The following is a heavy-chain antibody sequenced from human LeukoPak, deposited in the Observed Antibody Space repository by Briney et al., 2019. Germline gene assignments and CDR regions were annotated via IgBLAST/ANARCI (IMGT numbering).Heavy chain of an antibody. Sequence: PSETLSLTCAVYGGSFSGYYWSWIRQPPGKGLEWIRYIYYSGSTYYNPSLKSRVTISVDTSKNQFSLKLSSVTAADTAVYYCARGLPGYFDWLSYYFDYWGQGTLVTVSS. CDR1: GGSFSGYY. CDR2: IYYSGST. D-gene: IGHD3-9*01. CDR3: ARGLPGYFDWLSYYFDY. J-gene: IGHJ4*02. V-gene: IGHV4-34*09.